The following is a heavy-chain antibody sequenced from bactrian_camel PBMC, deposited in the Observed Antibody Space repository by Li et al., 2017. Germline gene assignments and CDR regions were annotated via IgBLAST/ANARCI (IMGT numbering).Heavy chain of an antibody. CDR3: ATFGGGSWLANY. CDR1: LNPDSRYC. Sequence: HVQLVESGGGSVQTGGSLRLSCATSLNPDSRYCLSWVRQAPGKGLEWVSSIYSDGSNTVYADSVTGRFTVSRDNAKNTVYLQMNSLKSEDTALYYCATFGGGSWLANYWGQGTQVTVS. CDR2: IYSDGSNT. D-gene: IGHD6*01. J-gene: IGHJ4*01. V-gene: IGHV3-2*01.